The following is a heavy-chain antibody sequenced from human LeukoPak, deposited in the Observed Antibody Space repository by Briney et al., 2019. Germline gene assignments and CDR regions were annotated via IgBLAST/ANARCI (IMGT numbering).Heavy chain of an antibody. CDR2: ISDSGKTI. J-gene: IGHJ4*02. D-gene: IGHD5-18*01. CDR1: GFNFIDSY. CDR3: VRFYSYVIDY. V-gene: IGHV3-11*04. Sequence: GGSLRLSCAASGFNFIDSYMCWVRQAPGKGLEWISYISDSGKTIYYADSVKGRFTISRDNAKNSLFLQMNSLRAEDTSIYYCVRFYSYVIDYWGQGALVTVSS.